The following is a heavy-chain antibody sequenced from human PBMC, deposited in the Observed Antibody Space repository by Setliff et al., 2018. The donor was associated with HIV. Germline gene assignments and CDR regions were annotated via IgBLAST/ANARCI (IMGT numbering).Heavy chain of an antibody. CDR1: GGSISSYY. CDR2: VYQSGST. J-gene: IGHJ6*03. CDR3: ARHRDPPGTSWIFYYYYMDL. D-gene: IGHD2-2*01. V-gene: IGHV4-59*04. Sequence: SETLSLTCIVSGGSISSYYWSWIRQPPGKGLEWIGSVYQSGSTSYNPSLSSRLTISVDTSKNQVSLRLSSVTAADTGVYYCARHRDPPGTSWIFYYYYMDLWGGGTTVTVSS.